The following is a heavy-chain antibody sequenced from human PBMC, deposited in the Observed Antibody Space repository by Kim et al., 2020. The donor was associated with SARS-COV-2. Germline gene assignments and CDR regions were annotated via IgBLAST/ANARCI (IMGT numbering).Heavy chain of an antibody. J-gene: IGHJ3*02. V-gene: IGHV1-24*01. CDR2: GET. Sequence: GETIYAQKFQGRVTMTEDTSTDTAYMELSSLRSEDTAVYYCATGHDAFDIWGQGTMVTVSS. CDR3: ATGHDAFDI.